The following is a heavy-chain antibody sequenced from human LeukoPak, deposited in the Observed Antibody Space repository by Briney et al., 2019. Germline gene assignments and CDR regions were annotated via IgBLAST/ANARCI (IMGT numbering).Heavy chain of an antibody. Sequence: SETLSLTCTVSGGSISSYYWSWIRQPPGKGLEWIGYIYYSGSTNYNPSLKSRVTISVDTSKNQFSLKLSSVTAADTAVYYCARSYFVSSGYQNWYFDLWGRGTLVTVSS. D-gene: IGHD3-22*01. V-gene: IGHV4-59*01. CDR1: GGSISSYY. J-gene: IGHJ2*01. CDR2: IYYSGST. CDR3: ARSYFVSSGYQNWYFDL.